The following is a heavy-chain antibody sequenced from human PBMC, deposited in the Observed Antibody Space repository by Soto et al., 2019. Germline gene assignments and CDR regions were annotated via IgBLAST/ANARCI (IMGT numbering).Heavy chain of an antibody. CDR2: VSNDGRST. V-gene: IGHV3-30*18. D-gene: IGHD6-19*01. J-gene: IGHJ4*02. Sequence: VQLVESGGGLVQPGRSLRLSCAASGFTFSDYAMHWVRQAPGKRLEWVAVVSNDGRSTHYADSVKGRFNISRDSSKETVSLKLTSLRAEDTALSYCAKVGREWLVTSDFNYWGQGALVTVSS. CDR3: AKVGREWLVTSDFNY. CDR1: GFTFSDYA.